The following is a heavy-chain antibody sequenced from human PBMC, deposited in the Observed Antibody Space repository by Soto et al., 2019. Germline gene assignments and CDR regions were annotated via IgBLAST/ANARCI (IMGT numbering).Heavy chain of an antibody. CDR3: AYSTGWYRIDN. Sequence: QVQLQESVPGRVKSSGTLSLTCGVSGDSISSSKWWSWVRQPPGKGLEWIGDIFHTGSTNYNPSLNSRVTISIDKSKNQFSLRLSSVTAADTAVYYCAYSTGWYRIDNWGQGSLVTVSS. V-gene: IGHV4-4*02. CDR1: GDSISSSKW. CDR2: IFHTGST. D-gene: IGHD6-19*01. J-gene: IGHJ4*02.